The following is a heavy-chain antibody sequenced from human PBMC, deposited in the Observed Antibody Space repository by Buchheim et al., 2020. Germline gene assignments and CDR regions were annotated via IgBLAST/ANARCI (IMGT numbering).Heavy chain of an antibody. CDR2: ISGSGHMA. D-gene: IGHD4-11*01. V-gene: IGHV3-23*01. Sequence: EVQLLESGGGLVQPGGSLRLSCAASGFTFSTYAMSWVRQAPGKGLEWVSAISGSGHMAYYADSVKGRFTISRDNSKNTLYLQMNSLRAEDTAVYYCAKDLLDYSKENWFDPWGQGTL. J-gene: IGHJ5*02. CDR3: AKDLLDYSKENWFDP. CDR1: GFTFSTYA.